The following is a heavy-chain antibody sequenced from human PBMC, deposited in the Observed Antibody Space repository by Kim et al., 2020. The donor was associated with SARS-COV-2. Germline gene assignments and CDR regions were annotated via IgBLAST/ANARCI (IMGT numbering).Heavy chain of an antibody. CDR2: IIPILGIA. Sequence: SVKVSCKASGGTFSSYAISWVRQAPGQGLDWMGRIIPILGIANYAQKFQGRVTITADKSTSTAYMELSSLRSEDTAVYYRARDLDIVVVPAAMGTTDY. V-gene: IGHV1-69*04. D-gene: IGHD2-2*01. J-gene: IGHJ4*01. CDR3: ARDLDIVVVPAAMGTTDY. CDR1: GGTFSSYA.